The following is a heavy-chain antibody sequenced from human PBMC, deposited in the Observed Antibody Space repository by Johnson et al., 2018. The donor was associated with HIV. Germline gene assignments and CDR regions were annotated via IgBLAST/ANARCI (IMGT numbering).Heavy chain of an antibody. V-gene: IGHV3-30-3*01. CDR1: GFTFSSYA. CDR2: ISYDGSNK. J-gene: IGHJ3*02. Sequence: QVQLVESGGGVVQPGRSLRLSCSASGFTFSSYAMHWVRQAPGKGLEWVTIISYDGSNKYYADSVKGRFTISRDNSKNTLYLQMNSLRAEDTAVYYCARDRGWGDACDIWGQGTMVTVSS. D-gene: IGHD3-10*01. CDR3: ARDRGWGDACDI.